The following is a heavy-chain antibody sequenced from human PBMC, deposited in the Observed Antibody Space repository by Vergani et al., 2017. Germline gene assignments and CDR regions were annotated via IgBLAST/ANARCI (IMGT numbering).Heavy chain of an antibody. CDR3: ARVNGGYAYWFDP. CDR2: INPSGGST. V-gene: IGHV1-46*01. Sequence: QVQLVQSGAEVKKPGASVKVSCKASRYTFTSYYMHWVRQAPGQGLEWMGIINPSGGSTSYAQKFQGRVTMTRDTSTSTVYMELSSLRSEDTAVYYCARVNGGYAYWFDPWGQGTLVTVSS. J-gene: IGHJ5*02. D-gene: IGHD5-12*01. CDR1: RYTFTSYY.